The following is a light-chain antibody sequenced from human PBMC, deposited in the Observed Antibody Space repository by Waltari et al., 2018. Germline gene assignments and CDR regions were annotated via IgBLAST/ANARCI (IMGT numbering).Light chain of an antibody. CDR2: VNSDGSH. CDR1: SGHSSNV. CDR3: QTGGHGTWV. Sequence: QLVLTQSPSASASLGASVKLTCTLSSGHSSNVIAWLQQQPEKGPRYLMKVNSDGSHSKGDKIRDRFSGSSSGTEHYLTISSLQSEDEADYYCQTGGHGTWVFGGGTKLTVL. V-gene: IGLV4-69*01. J-gene: IGLJ3*02.